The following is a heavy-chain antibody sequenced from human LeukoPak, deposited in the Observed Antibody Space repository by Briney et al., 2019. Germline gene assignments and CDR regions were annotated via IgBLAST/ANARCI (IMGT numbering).Heavy chain of an antibody. V-gene: IGHV1-69*13. D-gene: IGHD6-19*01. CDR1: GGTFSSYA. CDR3: ARAGYYYYYMDV. J-gene: IGHJ6*03. Sequence: GASVKVSCKASGGTFSSYAISWVRQAPGQGLEWMGGIIPIFGTANYAQKFQGRVTITADESTSTAYMELSRLRSDDTAVYYCARAGYYYYYMDVWGKGTTVTVSS. CDR2: IIPIFGTA.